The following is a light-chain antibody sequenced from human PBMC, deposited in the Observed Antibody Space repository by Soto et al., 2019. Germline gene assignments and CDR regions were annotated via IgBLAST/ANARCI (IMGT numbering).Light chain of an antibody. Sequence: QSALTQPASVSGSPGQSITISCTGTSSDVVSHNFVSWYQQRPGKAPKLMIFEVTKRPSGVSSRFSASKSGNTASLTISGVQAEDEADYYCCSYAGTTPWVFGGGTKLTVL. V-gene: IGLV2-23*02. CDR1: SSDVVSHNF. CDR2: EVT. CDR3: CSYAGTTPWV. J-gene: IGLJ3*02.